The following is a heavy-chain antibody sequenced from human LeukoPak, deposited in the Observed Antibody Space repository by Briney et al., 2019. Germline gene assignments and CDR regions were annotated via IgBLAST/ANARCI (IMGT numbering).Heavy chain of an antibody. Sequence: PGRSLRLSCAASGFSFSSYGMHWVRQAPGKGLEWVAVISYDGSNKYYADSVKGRFTISRDNSKNTLYLQMNSLRAEDTAVYYCARDRVEGPSDYWGQGTLVTVSS. J-gene: IGHJ4*02. CDR1: GFSFSSYG. CDR3: ARDRVEGPSDY. D-gene: IGHD5-24*01. CDR2: ISYDGSNK. V-gene: IGHV3-33*05.